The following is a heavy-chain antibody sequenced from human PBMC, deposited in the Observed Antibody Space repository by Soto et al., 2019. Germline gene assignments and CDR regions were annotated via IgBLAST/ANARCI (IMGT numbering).Heavy chain of an antibody. J-gene: IGHJ6*02. CDR2: IIPILGIA. CDR3: ARDASSWYVDYYYGMDV. V-gene: IGHV1-69*08. Sequence: QVQLVQSGAEVKKPGSSVKVSCKASVGTFSSYTISWVRQAPGQGLEWMGRIIPILGIANYAQKFQGRVTITADKSTSTAYMEQSSLRSEDTAVYYCARDASSWYVDYYYGMDVWGQGTTVTVSS. CDR1: VGTFSSYT. D-gene: IGHD6-13*01.